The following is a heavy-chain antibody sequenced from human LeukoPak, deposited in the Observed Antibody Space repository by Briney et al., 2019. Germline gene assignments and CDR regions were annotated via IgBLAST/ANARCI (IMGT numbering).Heavy chain of an antibody. CDR2: IYKSGST. CDR1: GASVSSGSNY. CDR3: ARDPYYYGSGYGMDV. J-gene: IGHJ6*04. Sequence: SETLSLTCTVSGASVSSGSNYWSWIRQPPGKGLERIGYIYKSGSTNYNPSLKSRVTISVDTSKKQISLKLSSVTAADTAVYYCARDPYYYGSGYGMDVWGKGTTVTVSS. D-gene: IGHD3-10*01. V-gene: IGHV4-61*01.